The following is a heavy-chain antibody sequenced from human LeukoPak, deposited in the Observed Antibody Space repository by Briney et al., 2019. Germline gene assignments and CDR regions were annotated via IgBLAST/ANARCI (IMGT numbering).Heavy chain of an antibody. J-gene: IGHJ5*02. CDR1: GFTFSSYA. V-gene: IGHV3-23*01. CDR3: AKEIVLLFGDP. D-gene: IGHD2/OR15-2a*01. CDR2: IVSDGYKA. Sequence: KSGGSLRLSCAASGFTFSSYAMSWVRQAPGKGLEWVATIVSDGYKAYYADSVKGRFANSRDNSQNTVHLQMNSLRAEDTATYYCAKEIVLLFGDPWGQGALVTVSS.